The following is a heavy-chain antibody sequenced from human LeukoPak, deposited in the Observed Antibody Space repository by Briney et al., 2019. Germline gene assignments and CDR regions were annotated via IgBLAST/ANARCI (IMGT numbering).Heavy chain of an antibody. CDR3: TFVVVTAIVAFDI. CDR1: GYLFTSYV. J-gene: IGHJ3*02. CDR2: INVGNGNT. V-gene: IGHV1-3*01. D-gene: IGHD2-21*02. Sequence: ASVTVSCKAFGYLFTSYVMKWVRQATGLRLEGWGWINVGNGNTKYSPKFQGRVTINRYTSASTAYMELSSLRSEDTAVYYCTFVVVTAIVAFDIWGQGTMVTVSS.